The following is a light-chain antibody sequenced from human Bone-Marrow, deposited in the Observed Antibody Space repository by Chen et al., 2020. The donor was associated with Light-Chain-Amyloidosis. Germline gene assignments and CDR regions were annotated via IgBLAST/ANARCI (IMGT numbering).Light chain of an antibody. Sequence: QSALTQPPSAPGSPGPSVTLSCTGTNSHVCRYDYVSWYQQHPGKAPKFLIYEVIKRSSGVPDRFSGSKSGNTASLTVSGLQAEDEADYYCCSYAGDSWVFGGGTKLTVL. CDR3: CSYAGDSWV. CDR2: EVI. J-gene: IGLJ3*02. CDR1: NSHVCRYDY. V-gene: IGLV2-8*01.